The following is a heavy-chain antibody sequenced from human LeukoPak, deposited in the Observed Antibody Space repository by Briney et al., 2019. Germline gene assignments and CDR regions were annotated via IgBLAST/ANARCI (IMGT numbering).Heavy chain of an antibody. CDR1: GFTFSTFA. J-gene: IGHJ4*02. Sequence: QPGGSLRLSCAASGFTFSTFAMTWVRQAPGKGLEWVSTFSPDGIHYADSVKGRFAISRDDSMSTLFLQMNSLRAEDMAIYYCAKDYARGGCSLAHCNPIDSWGQGTLVTVSS. CDR2: FSPDGI. D-gene: IGHD2-15*01. V-gene: IGHV3-23*01. CDR3: AKDYARGGCSLAHCNPIDS.